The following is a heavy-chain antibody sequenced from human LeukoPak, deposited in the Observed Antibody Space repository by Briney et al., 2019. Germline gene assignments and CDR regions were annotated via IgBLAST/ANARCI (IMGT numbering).Heavy chain of an antibody. V-gene: IGHV3-23*01. Sequence: GGSLRLSCAASGFTFSNYAMTWVRQAPGKGLEWVSAVSGSGAIAYYTDSVKGRFTISRDNAKSSLYLQMNSLRAEDTAVYYCARAGRYSYDSSGYYYDAFDIWGQGTMVTVSS. CDR1: GFTFSNYA. D-gene: IGHD3-22*01. J-gene: IGHJ3*02. CDR3: ARAGRYSYDSSGYYYDAFDI. CDR2: VSGSGAIA.